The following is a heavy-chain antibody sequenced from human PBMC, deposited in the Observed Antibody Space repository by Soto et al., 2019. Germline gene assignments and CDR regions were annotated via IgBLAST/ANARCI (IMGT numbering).Heavy chain of an antibody. CDR3: AINRIGYAQNPNYYYGMDV. J-gene: IGHJ6*02. V-gene: IGHV1-18*01. D-gene: IGHD5-18*01. CDR2: ISAYNGNT. CDR1: GYTFTSYG. Sequence: ASVKVSCKASGYTFTSYGISWVRQAPGQGLEWMGWISAYNGNTNYAQKLQGRVTMTTDTSTSTAYMALRSLRSDDTAVYYCAINRIGYAQNPNYYYGMDVWGQGTTFTGS.